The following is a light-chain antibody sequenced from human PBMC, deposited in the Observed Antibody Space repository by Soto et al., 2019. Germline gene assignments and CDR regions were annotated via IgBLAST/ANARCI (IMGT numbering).Light chain of an antibody. Sequence: DIQMTQSPSSLSASVGDRVTITCQASQDISNYLNWYQQKPGKAPKLLIYDASNLETGVPSRFSGSGSGTDFTFTISSLQPEDIETYYCQQYDNLVTFGGGTKVEIK. J-gene: IGKJ4*01. V-gene: IGKV1-33*01. CDR2: DAS. CDR3: QQYDNLVT. CDR1: QDISNY.